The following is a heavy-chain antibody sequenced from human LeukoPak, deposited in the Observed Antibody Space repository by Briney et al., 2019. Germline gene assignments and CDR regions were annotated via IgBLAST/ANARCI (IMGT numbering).Heavy chain of an antibody. CDR1: GLTFSSYS. J-gene: IGHJ6*04. V-gene: IGHV3-48*04. CDR2: ISSSSSTI. Sequence: GGSLRLSCAASGLTFSSYSMNWVRQTPGKGLEWVSYISSSSSTIYYADSVKGRFTISRDNAKNSLYLQMSSLRAEDTAVYYCARGRVDVWGKGTTVTVSS. CDR3: ARGRVDV.